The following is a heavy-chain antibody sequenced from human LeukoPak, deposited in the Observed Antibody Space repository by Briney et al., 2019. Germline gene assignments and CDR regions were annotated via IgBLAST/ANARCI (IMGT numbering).Heavy chain of an antibody. J-gene: IGHJ4*02. CDR2: ISYDGGNK. Sequence: PGGSLRLSCAASGFTFSSYGMHWVRQAPGKGLEWVAVISYDGGNKYYADSVKGRFTISRDNSKNTLYLQMNSLRAEDTAVYYCAKGWYLVDYWGQGTLVTVSS. CDR3: AKGWYLVDY. CDR1: GFTFSSYG. D-gene: IGHD6-13*01. V-gene: IGHV3-30*18.